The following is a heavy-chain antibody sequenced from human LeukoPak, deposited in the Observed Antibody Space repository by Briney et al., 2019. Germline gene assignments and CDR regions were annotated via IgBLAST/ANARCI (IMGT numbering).Heavy chain of an antibody. J-gene: IGHJ6*02. CDR3: ARWGYCSSTSCYLGGYYYYHGMDV. Sequence: PSETLSLTCTVSGGSISSGGYYWSWIRQHPGKGLECIGYIYYRGSTYYNPSLKSRVTISVDTSKNQFSLKLSSVTAAGTAVYYCARWGYCSSTSCYLGGYYYYHGMDVWGQGTTVTVSS. CDR2: IYYRGST. CDR1: GGSISSGGYY. D-gene: IGHD2-2*01. V-gene: IGHV4-31*03.